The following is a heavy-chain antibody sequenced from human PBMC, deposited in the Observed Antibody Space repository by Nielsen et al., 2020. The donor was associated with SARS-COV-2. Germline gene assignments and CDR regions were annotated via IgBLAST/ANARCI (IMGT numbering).Heavy chain of an antibody. J-gene: IGHJ5*02. CDR3: ARETLDHTSPFVDH. CDR2: ISYGGDNE. CDR1: GFTFSKFP. V-gene: IGHV3-30-3*01. Sequence: GGSLRLSCAASGFTFSKFPMHWVRQAPGKGLEWLAIISYGGDNEHYADSVKGRFTVSRDNSKDTLHLQMSSLNPEDTAVYFCARETLDHTSPFVDHWGQGTLVTVSS. D-gene: IGHD3-10*01.